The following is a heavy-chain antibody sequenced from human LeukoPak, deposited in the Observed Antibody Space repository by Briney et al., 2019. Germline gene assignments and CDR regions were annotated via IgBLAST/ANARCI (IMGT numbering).Heavy chain of an antibody. CDR2: ISWNSGNI. CDR3: AKDIQYSSSGIDY. J-gene: IGHJ4*02. CDR1: GFTFDDYA. Sequence: PGGSLRLSCAASGFTFDDYAMHWVRQGPGKGLEWVSSISWNSGNIGYADSVKGRFTISRDNAKNYLYLQVNSLRTEDTALYYCAKDIQYSSSGIDYWGQGALVTVSS. V-gene: IGHV3-9*01. D-gene: IGHD6-6*01.